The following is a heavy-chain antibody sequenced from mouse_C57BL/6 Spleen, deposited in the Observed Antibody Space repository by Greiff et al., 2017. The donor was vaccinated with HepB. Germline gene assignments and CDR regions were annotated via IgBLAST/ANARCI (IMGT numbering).Heavy chain of an antibody. J-gene: IGHJ4*01. Sequence: EVMLVESGEGLVKPGGSLKLSCAASGFTFSSYAMSWVRQTPEKRLEWVAYISSGGDYIYYADTVKGRFTISRDNARNTLYLQMSSLKSEDTAMYYCTRTDYYYAMDYWGQGTSVTVSS. D-gene: IGHD2-13*01. CDR2: ISSGGDYI. CDR1: GFTFSSYA. CDR3: TRTDYYYAMDY. V-gene: IGHV5-9-1*02.